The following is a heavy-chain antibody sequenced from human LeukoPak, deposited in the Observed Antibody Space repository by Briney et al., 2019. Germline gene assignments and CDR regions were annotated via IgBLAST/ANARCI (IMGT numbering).Heavy chain of an antibody. CDR3: AKARPPLRLGELSLDY. CDR1: GFTFSSYS. J-gene: IGHJ4*02. D-gene: IGHD3-16*02. CDR2: ISSSSSYI. Sequence: GGSLRLSCAASGFTFSSYSMNWVRQASGKGLEWVSSISSSSSYIYYADSVKGRFTISRDNAKNSLYLQMNSLRAEDTAVYYCAKARPPLRLGELSLDYWGQGTLVTVSS. V-gene: IGHV3-21*01.